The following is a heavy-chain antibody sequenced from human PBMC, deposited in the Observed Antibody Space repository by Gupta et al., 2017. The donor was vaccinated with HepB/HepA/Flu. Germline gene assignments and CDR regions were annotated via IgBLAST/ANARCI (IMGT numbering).Heavy chain of an antibody. CDR1: GYTFTGYY. Sequence: QVQLVQSGAEVKKPGASVKVSCKASGYTFTGYYMHWVRQAPGQGLEWMGWINPNSGGTNYAQKFQGRVTMTRDTSISTAYMELSRLRSDDTAVYYCARVRYSSGWSHDAFDIWGQGTMVTVSS. D-gene: IGHD6-19*01. V-gene: IGHV1-2*02. CDR2: INPNSGGT. J-gene: IGHJ3*02. CDR3: ARVRYSSGWSHDAFDI.